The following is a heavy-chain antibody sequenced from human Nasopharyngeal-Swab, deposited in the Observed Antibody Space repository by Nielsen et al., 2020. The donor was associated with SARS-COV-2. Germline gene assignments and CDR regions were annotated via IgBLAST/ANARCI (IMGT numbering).Heavy chain of an antibody. CDR2: INTNTGNP. V-gene: IGHV7-4-1*02. CDR3: ARDEKSQGIFGVVISGQWWFDP. J-gene: IGHJ5*02. D-gene: IGHD3-3*01. CDR1: GGTFSSYA. Sequence: ASVKVSCKASGGTFSSYAISWVRQAPGQGLGWMGWINTNTGNPTYAQGFTGRFVFSLDTSVSTAYLQISSLKAEDTAVYYCARDEKSQGIFGVVISGQWWFDPWGQGTLVTVSS.